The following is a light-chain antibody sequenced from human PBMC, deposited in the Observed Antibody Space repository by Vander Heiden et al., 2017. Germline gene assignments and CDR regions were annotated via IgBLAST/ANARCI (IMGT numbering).Light chain of an antibody. Sequence: QSALTQPAYVSGSPGQSINISCTGTSSDVGSYNLVSWYQQHPGKAPKLMIYEVSKRPSGVSNRFSGSKSGNTASLTISGLQAEDEADYYCCSYAGSSTYVVFGGGTKLTVL. V-gene: IGLV2-23*02. CDR2: EVS. CDR1: SSDVGSYNL. J-gene: IGLJ2*01. CDR3: CSYAGSSTYVV.